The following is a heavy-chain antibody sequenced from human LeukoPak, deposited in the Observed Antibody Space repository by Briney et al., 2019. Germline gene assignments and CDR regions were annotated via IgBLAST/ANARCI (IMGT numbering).Heavy chain of an antibody. V-gene: IGHV3-53*01. Sequence: PGGSLRLSCVASGFTVSRNYMSWVRQAPGKRLQWVSVIDNGGSTYYADSVKGRFTISRDNSKNTLYLQMNSLRAEDTAVYYCARDGSARSLANWGQGTLVSVSS. J-gene: IGHJ4*02. CDR3: ARDGSARSLAN. CDR2: IDNGGST. D-gene: IGHD6-6*01. CDR1: GFTVSRNY.